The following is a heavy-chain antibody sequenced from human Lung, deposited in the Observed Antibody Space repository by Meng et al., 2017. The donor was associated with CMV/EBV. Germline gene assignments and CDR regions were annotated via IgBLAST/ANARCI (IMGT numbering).Heavy chain of an antibody. J-gene: IGHJ4*02. D-gene: IGHD6-13*01. CDR2: MNPNSGNT. V-gene: IGHV1-8*02. CDR1: GYTFTSFD. Sequence: ASVKVSCKASGYTFTSFDINWVRQATGQGPEWMGWMNPNSGNTGYAQMFQGRVTLTRDTSISTAYMELSSLRSEDTAVYYCARGSSSYFDYWGQGTLVTVSS. CDR3: ARGSSSYFDY.